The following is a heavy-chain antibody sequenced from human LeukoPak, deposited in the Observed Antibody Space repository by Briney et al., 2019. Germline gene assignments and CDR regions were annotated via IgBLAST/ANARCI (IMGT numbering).Heavy chain of an antibody. Sequence: GGSLRLSCAASGFTFSRYAMTWVRQAPGKGLEWVSTISNSGGNTYYADSVKGRFTISRDNSKNTLYLQMNSLRAEDTAVYYCAKGGEAPILYFDYRGQGTLVTVSS. D-gene: IGHD5-12*01. CDR2: ISNSGGNT. V-gene: IGHV3-23*01. CDR1: GFTFSRYA. J-gene: IGHJ4*02. CDR3: AKGGEAPILYFDY.